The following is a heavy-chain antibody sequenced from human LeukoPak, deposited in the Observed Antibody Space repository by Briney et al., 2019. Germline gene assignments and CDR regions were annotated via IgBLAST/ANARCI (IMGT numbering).Heavy chain of an antibody. V-gene: IGHV3-48*03. J-gene: IGHJ4*02. Sequence: PGGSLRLSCGASGFTFSSYEMNWVGQAPGKGLECVSYISSSGSTIYYADSVKGRFTISRDNAKTPLYPQMNRLSAQDTAVYYCARHSRYGSGSNYNGGAPPTGCFDYWGQGTLVTVSS. CDR1: GFTFSSYE. CDR3: ARHSRYGSGSNYNGGAPPTGCFDY. CDR2: ISSSGSTI. D-gene: IGHD3-10*01.